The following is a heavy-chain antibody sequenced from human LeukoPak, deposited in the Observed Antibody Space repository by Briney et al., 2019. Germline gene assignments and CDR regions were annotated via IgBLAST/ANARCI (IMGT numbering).Heavy chain of an antibody. J-gene: IGHJ4*02. D-gene: IGHD6-19*01. CDR2: ISSSSSYI. Sequence: GGSLRLSCEASGFTFSSYSMNWVRQAPGKGLEWVSSISSSSSYIYYADSVKGRFTISRDNAKNSLYLQMNSLRAEDTAVYYCAATMYSSGWYVPASPTHVVYWGQGTLVTVSS. CDR1: GFTFSSYS. V-gene: IGHV3-21*01. CDR3: AATMYSSGWYVPASPTHVVY.